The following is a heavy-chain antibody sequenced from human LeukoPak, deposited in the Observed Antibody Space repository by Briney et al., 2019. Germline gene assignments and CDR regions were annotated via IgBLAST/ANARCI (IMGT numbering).Heavy chain of an antibody. J-gene: IGHJ4*02. CDR1: GFTFSTYG. CDR3: VRDAWFGESRA. Sequence: GGSLRLSCAASGFTFSTYGIHWVRQAPGKGLEWVAVIWYDGSNKFYADSVKGRFTISRDNSKNTLYLQMNSLRAEDTAVYYCVRDAWFGESRAGGQGTLVTVSP. CDR2: IWYDGSNK. D-gene: IGHD3-10*01. V-gene: IGHV3-33*01.